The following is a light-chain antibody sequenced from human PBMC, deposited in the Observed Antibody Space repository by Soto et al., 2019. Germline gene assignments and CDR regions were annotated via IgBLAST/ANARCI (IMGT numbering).Light chain of an antibody. J-gene: IGKJ1*01. CDR2: DAS. V-gene: IGKV3-20*01. CDR1: QSVSGNY. CDR3: QQYGSSPQT. Sequence: EIVFTQSPGALALSPGEIAALSCRGSQSVSGNYLTWYQHKPGQTPRLLIYDASSRATGIPDRFSGSGSGTDFTLTISRLEPEDFAVYYCQQYGSSPQTFGQGTKVDIK.